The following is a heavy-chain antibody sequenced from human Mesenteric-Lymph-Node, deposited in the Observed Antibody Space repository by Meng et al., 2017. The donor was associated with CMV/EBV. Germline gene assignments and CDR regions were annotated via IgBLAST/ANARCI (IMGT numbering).Heavy chain of an antibody. CDR2: INHSGST. CDR1: GGSFRGYY. Sequence: VYGGSFRGYYWSWIRQPPGTGLGWIGEINHSGSTNYNPSLKSRVTISVDTSKNQFSLKLSSVTAADTAVYYCARGRRWFGEPNLDYWGQGTLVTVSS. V-gene: IGHV4-34*01. CDR3: ARGRRWFGEPNLDY. J-gene: IGHJ4*02. D-gene: IGHD3-10*01.